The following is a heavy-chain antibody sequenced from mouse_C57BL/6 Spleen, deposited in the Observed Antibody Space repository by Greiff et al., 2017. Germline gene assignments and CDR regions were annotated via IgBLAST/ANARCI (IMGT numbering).Heavy chain of an antibody. CDR2: LNPNNGGT. D-gene: IGHD1-1*01. V-gene: IGHV1-26*01. J-gene: IGHJ2*01. CDR1: GYTFTDYY. CDR3: VRVLYYYGSSYFDY. Sequence: VQLQQSGPELVKPGASVKISCKASGYTFTDYYMNWVKQSHGKSLEWIGDLNPNNGGTSYNQKFKGKATLTVDKSSSTAYMELRSLTSEDSAVYYCVRVLYYYGSSYFDYWGQGTTLTVSS.